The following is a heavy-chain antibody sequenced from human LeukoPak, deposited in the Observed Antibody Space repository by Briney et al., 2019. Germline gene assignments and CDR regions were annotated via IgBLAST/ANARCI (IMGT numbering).Heavy chain of an antibody. Sequence: SETLSLTCTVSGAAISTYFWSWIRQSPGKGLEWIGYIYSSGSTKYNPSLKSRVTISVDASKNQFALTLRSLTAADTAVYYCARDFWSGSVGFDPWGQGTLVTVSS. D-gene: IGHD3-3*01. CDR1: GAAISTYF. CDR3: ARDFWSGSVGFDP. V-gene: IGHV4-59*01. CDR2: IYSSGST. J-gene: IGHJ5*02.